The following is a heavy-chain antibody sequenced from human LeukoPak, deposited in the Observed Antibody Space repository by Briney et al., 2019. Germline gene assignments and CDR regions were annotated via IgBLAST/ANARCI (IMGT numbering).Heavy chain of an antibody. CDR3: AKDNSGSQSFFFDY. CDR1: GFTFSSYG. D-gene: IGHD1-26*01. J-gene: IGHJ4*02. V-gene: IGHV3-30*02. Sequence: GGSLRLSCAASGFTFSSYGMHWVRQAPGKGLEWVAFIRDDGSNKYYADSVKGRFTISRDNSKNTLYLQMNSLRAEDTAVYYCAKDNSGSQSFFFDYWGQGTLVTVSS. CDR2: IRDDGSNK.